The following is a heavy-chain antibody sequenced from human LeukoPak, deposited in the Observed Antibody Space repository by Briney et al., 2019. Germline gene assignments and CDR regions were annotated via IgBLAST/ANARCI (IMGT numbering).Heavy chain of an antibody. CDR1: GFSFSSHW. Sequence: GGSLRLSCAASGFSFSSHWMHWVRQAPGRGLEWISYISSSSNNIKYADSVKGRFTISRDNARNSLYLQMNSLRAEDTAVYYCVRGNNDWYGDDYWGRGTLVTVSS. D-gene: IGHD3-9*01. CDR2: ISSSSNNI. J-gene: IGHJ4*02. V-gene: IGHV3-48*04. CDR3: VRGNNDWYGDDY.